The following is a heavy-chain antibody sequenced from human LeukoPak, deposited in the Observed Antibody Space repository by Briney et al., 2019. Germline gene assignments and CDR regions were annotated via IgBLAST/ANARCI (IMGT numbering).Heavy chain of an antibody. V-gene: IGHV3-23*01. D-gene: IGHD5-12*01. Sequence: PGGSLRLSCAASGFTFSDYAMSWVRQAPGKGPEWVSSIVGSGDTTYYADSVKGRRTISRDNSKNTLSLQMNSLRAEDTAVYYCARVISGNTADDWYRGYYFDYWGKGTLVTVSS. CDR3: ARVISGNTADDWYRGYYFDY. J-gene: IGHJ4*02. CDR2: IVGSGDTT. CDR1: GFTFSDYA.